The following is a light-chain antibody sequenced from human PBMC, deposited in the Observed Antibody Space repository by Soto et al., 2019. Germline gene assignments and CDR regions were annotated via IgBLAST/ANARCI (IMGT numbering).Light chain of an antibody. CDR1: QTIYSW. Sequence: DTQMTQSPSILSASVGDRVTITCRASQTIYSWLAWYQQKPGLAPRLLIHKASTVETGVPSRFSGSGYGSEFTLIISSLQPDDSATYYCHQYNSYPRTFGQGTKVEV. V-gene: IGKV1-5*03. CDR2: KAS. J-gene: IGKJ1*01. CDR3: HQYNSYPRT.